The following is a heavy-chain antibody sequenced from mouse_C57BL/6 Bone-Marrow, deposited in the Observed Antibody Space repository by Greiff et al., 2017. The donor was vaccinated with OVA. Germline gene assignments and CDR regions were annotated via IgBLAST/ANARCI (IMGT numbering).Heavy chain of an antibody. Sequence: QVQLQQSGPGLVAPSQSLSITCTVSGFSLTSYAISWVRQPPGQGLEWLGVIWTGGGTNYNSALKSRLSISNDNSKSQVFLKMNSLQTDDTARYYCARDYYGSSYAMDYWGQGTSVTVSS. V-gene: IGHV2-9-1*01. D-gene: IGHD1-1*01. J-gene: IGHJ4*01. CDR2: IWTGGGT. CDR3: ARDYYGSSYAMDY. CDR1: GFSLTSYA.